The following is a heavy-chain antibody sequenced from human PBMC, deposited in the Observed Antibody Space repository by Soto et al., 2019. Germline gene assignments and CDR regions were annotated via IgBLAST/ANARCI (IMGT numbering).Heavy chain of an antibody. J-gene: IGHJ6*02. D-gene: IGHD5-18*01. CDR1: GGSFSGYY. CDR3: VRGGYSYGYYYYYGMDV. CDR2: INHSGST. Sequence: XETLSLPCAVYGGSFSGYYWSWIRQPPGKGLEWIGEINHSGSTNYNPSLKSRVTISVDTSKNQFSLKLSSVTAADTAVYYCVRGGYSYGYYYYYGMDVWGQGTTVTAP. V-gene: IGHV4-34*01.